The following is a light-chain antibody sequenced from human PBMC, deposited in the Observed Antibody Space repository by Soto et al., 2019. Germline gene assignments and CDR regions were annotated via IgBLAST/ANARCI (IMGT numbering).Light chain of an antibody. J-gene: IGKJ4*01. V-gene: IGKV1-9*01. Sequence: DIQLTQSPSFLSASVGDRVTITCRASQGISSYLAWYQQKPGKAPKLLIYAASTLQSGVPSRFSGSGSGTEFTLTISCLQPEDFATYYCQQINSYPRVTFGGGTKVEI. CDR2: AAS. CDR3: QQINSYPRVT. CDR1: QGISSY.